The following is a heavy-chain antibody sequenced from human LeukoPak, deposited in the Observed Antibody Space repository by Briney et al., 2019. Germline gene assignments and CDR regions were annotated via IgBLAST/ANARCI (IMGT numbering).Heavy chain of an antibody. Sequence: EASVKVSCKASGYILTNYDISWVRQAPGQGLEWMGGIIPIFGTANYAQKFQGRVTSTTDESTSTAYMELSSLRSEDTAVYYCARGRAAAGNYWGQGTLVTVSS. CDR3: ARGRAAAGNY. J-gene: IGHJ4*02. V-gene: IGHV1-69*05. D-gene: IGHD6-13*01. CDR1: GYILTNYD. CDR2: IIPIFGTA.